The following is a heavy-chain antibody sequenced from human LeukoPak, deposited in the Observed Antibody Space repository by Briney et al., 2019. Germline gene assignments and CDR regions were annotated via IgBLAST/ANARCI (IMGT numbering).Heavy chain of an antibody. CDR1: GYTFTSYD. V-gene: IGHV1-8*01. D-gene: IGHD5-18*01. CDR2: MNPNSGNT. Sequence: ASVKVSCKASGYTFTSYDINWVRQAPGQGLEWMGWMNPNSGNTGYAQKFQGRVTMTRDTSISTAYMELSRLRSDDTAVYYCARDLIQLWPWGQGTLVTVSS. CDR3: ARDLIQLWP. J-gene: IGHJ5*02.